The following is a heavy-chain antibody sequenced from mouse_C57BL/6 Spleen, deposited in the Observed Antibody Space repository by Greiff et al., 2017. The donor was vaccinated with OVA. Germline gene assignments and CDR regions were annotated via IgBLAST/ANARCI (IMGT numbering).Heavy chain of an antibody. CDR3: TRSYGYDVGYAMDY. CDR1: GFTFSSYA. J-gene: IGHJ4*01. Sequence: EVKLVESGEGLVKPGGSLKLSCAASGFTFSSYAMSWVRQTPEKRLEWVAYISSGGDYIYYADTVKGRFTISRDNARNTLYLQMSSLKSEDTAMYYCTRSYGYDVGYAMDYWGQGTSVTVSS. V-gene: IGHV5-9-1*02. CDR2: ISSGGDYI. D-gene: IGHD2-2*01.